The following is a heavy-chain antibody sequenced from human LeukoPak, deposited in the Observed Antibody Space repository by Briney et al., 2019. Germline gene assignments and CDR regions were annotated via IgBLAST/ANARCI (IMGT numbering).Heavy chain of an antibody. CDR1: GFTISNYW. CDR3: ARDFFDY. J-gene: IGHJ4*02. Sequence: AGGSLRLSCAASGFTISNYWMSWVRQAPGKGLEWVATINQDGSGKYYVDSVKGRFTISRDSAKNSLYLQMNSLTAEDTAVYYCARDFFDYWGQGTLVTVSS. V-gene: IGHV3-7*01. CDR2: INQDGSGK.